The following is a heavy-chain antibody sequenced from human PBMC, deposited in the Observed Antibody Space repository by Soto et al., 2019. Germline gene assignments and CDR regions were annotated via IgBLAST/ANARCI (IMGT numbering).Heavy chain of an antibody. V-gene: IGHV3-23*01. CDR1: GFTFSSYA. J-gene: IGHJ1*01. Sequence: EVQLLESGGGLVQPGGSLRLSCAASGFTFSSYAMSWVRQAPGKGLEWVSAISGSGGSTYYADSVKGRFTISRDNSKNSLYLQMNSLRAEDTAVYYCAKCSEYSTRWYFSEYFQHWGQGTLVTVSS. CDR2: ISGSGGST. D-gene: IGHD6-19*01. CDR3: AKCSEYSTRWYFSEYFQH.